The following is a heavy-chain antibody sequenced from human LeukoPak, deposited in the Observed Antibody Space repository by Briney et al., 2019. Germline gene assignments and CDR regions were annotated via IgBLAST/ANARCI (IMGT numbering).Heavy chain of an antibody. V-gene: IGHV3-21*01. J-gene: IGHJ4*02. CDR2: ISSNSNYI. CDR3: ARLGGNSYGLFGY. CDR1: GFTFSSYS. D-gene: IGHD5-18*01. Sequence: GSLRLSCAASGFTFSSYSMNWVRQAPGKGLEWVSSISSNSNYIYYADSMKGRLTISRDNAKNSLYLQMNSLRAEDTAVYYCARLGGNSYGLFGYWGQGILVTVSS.